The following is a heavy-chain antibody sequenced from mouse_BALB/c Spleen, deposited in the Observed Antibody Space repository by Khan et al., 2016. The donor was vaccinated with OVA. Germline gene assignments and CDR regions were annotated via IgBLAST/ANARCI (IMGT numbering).Heavy chain of an antibody. Sequence: QVQLKQSGAELMKPGASVKISCKATGYTFSSYWIEWVKQRPGHGLEWIGEILPGSGSTNYNEKFKGKATFTADTSSNTAYMQLSSLTSEDSAVYYCALYYRYDVGGAWFAYWGQGTLVTVSA. D-gene: IGHD2-14*01. CDR1: GYTFSSYW. CDR3: ALYYRYDVGGAWFAY. V-gene: IGHV1-9*01. CDR2: ILPGSGST. J-gene: IGHJ3*01.